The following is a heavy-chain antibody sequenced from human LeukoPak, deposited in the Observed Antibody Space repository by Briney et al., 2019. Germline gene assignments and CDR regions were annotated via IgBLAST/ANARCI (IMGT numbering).Heavy chain of an antibody. D-gene: IGHD2-8*01. J-gene: IGHJ6*02. Sequence: GGSLRLSCAASGFTFSDYYMSWIRQAPGKGLGWVANIKQDGRETYYVDSVKGRFTISRDNAKNSLYLQMDSLRAEDTAVYFCARDRRPTVYSGLDVWGQGTTVTVSS. CDR2: IKQDGRET. CDR3: ARDRRPTVYSGLDV. V-gene: IGHV3-7*01. CDR1: GFTFSDYY.